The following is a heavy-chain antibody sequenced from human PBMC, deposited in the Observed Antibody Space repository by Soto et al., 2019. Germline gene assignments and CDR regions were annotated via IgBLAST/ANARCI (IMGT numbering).Heavy chain of an antibody. D-gene: IGHD2-2*01. Sequence: GESLKISCKGSGYSFTSYWISWVRQMPGKGLEWMGRIDPSDSYTNYSPSFQGHVTISADKSISTAYLQWSSLKASDTAMYYCARYCSSTSCYGYYYYGMEVWGQGTTVPASS. CDR3: ARYCSSTSCYGYYYYGMEV. V-gene: IGHV5-10-1*01. J-gene: IGHJ6*02. CDR1: GYSFTSYW. CDR2: IDPSDSYT.